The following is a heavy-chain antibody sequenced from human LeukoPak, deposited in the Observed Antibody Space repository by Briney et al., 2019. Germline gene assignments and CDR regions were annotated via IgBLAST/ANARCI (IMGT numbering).Heavy chain of an antibody. D-gene: IGHD3-3*01. CDR3: ARDDSRLTRRLTIFPAFDP. CDR1: GYTFTNYG. CDR2: ISAYSGNT. J-gene: IGHJ5*02. V-gene: IGHV1-18*01. Sequence: ASVKVSCKASGYTFTNYGISWVRQAPGRGLEWMGWISAYSGNTDYAQNFQDRVTLTTDASTSTAYMELRSLTSDDTAVYYCARDDSRLTRRLTIFPAFDPWGQGTLVTVSS.